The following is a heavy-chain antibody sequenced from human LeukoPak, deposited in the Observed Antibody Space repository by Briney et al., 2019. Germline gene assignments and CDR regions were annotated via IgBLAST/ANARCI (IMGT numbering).Heavy chain of an antibody. V-gene: IGHV4-34*01. J-gene: IGHJ3*02. Sequence: SETLSLTCAVYGGSFSGYYWSWIRQPPGKGLEWIGEINHSGSTNYNPSLKRRVTISVDTSKNQFSLKLSSVTAADTAVYYCARSPVRVRLHAFDIWGQGTMVTVSS. D-gene: IGHD3-10*01. CDR3: ARSPVRVRLHAFDI. CDR1: GGSFSGYY. CDR2: INHSGST.